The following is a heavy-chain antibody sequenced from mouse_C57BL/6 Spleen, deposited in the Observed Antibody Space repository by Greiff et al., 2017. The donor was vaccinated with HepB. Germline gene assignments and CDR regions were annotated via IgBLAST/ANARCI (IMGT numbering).Heavy chain of an antibody. J-gene: IGHJ3*01. D-gene: IGHD2-2*01. CDR3: ARYGGDYVYGGVWFAC. CDR1: GYTFTSYW. CDR2: IYPGSGST. V-gene: IGHV1-55*01. Sequence: QVQLQQPGAELVKPGASVKMSCKASGYTFTSYWITWVKQRPGQGLEWIGDIYPGSGSTNYNEKFKSKATLTVDTSSSTAYMQLSSLTSEDSAVYDGARYGGDYVYGGVWFACWGKGTLVTVAA.